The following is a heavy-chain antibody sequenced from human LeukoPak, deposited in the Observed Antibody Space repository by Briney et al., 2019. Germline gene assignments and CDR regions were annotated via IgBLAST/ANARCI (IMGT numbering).Heavy chain of an antibody. CDR2: ISAYNGNT. J-gene: IGHJ5*02. Sequence: GASVKVSCKASGYTFTSYGISWVRQAPGQGLEWMGWISAYNGNTNYAQKLQGRVTMTTDTSTSTAYMELRSLRSDDTAVYYCARDAGGDCSSTSCHGPGRFDPWGQGTLVTVSS. CDR3: ARDAGGDCSSTSCHGPGRFDP. D-gene: IGHD2-2*01. V-gene: IGHV1-18*01. CDR1: GYTFTSYG.